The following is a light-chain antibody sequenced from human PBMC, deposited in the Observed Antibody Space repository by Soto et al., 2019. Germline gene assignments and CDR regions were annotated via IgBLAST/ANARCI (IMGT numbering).Light chain of an antibody. J-gene: IGLJ3*02. Sequence: QSAPTQPRSVSGSPGQSVTISCTGTSSDVGEYDYVSWYQQHPGKAPKLMIFDVSERPSGVPDRFSGSKTGNTASLTISGLQAEDDGDYYCAIWDDSVDGWVFGGGTKLTVL. V-gene: IGLV2-11*01. CDR2: DVS. CDR3: AIWDDSVDGWV. CDR1: SSDVGEYDY.